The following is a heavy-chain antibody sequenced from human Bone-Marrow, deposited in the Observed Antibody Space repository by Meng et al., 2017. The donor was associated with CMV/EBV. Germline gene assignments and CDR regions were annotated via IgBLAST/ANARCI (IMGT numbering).Heavy chain of an antibody. CDR3: AKDAGISAVGKGWIDP. D-gene: IGHD6-13*01. J-gene: IGHJ5*02. CDR2: IRFDGSAE. Sequence: GESLKISCVASGFIFSRYGMHWVRQAPGKGLEWVTFIRFDGSAEYYADSVKGRFSISRDNAKNTVYLQMNSLRPEDSAVYYCAKDAGISAVGKGWIDPWGQGTRVTGSS. V-gene: IGHV3-30*02. CDR1: GFIFSRYG.